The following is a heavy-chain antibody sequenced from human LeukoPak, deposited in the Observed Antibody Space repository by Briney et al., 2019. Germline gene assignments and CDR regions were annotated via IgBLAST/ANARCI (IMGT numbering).Heavy chain of an antibody. CDR1: GFTSTDYF. CDR3: ARTLSIDYGDYDWFDP. J-gene: IGHJ5*02. Sequence: PGGSLRLSCVASGFTSTDYFMSWVRQAPGKGLEWVSSISSSSSYIYYADSVKGRFTISRDNAKNSLYLQMNSLRAEDTAVYYCARTLSIDYGDYDWFDPWGQGTLVTVSS. V-gene: IGHV3-21*01. CDR2: ISSSSSYI. D-gene: IGHD4-17*01.